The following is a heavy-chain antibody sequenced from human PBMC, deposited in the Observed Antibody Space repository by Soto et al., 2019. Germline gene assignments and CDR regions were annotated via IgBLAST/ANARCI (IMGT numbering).Heavy chain of an antibody. CDR1: GYSFTSYW. CDR3: ARQLQRGCTNGVCYFSGMDV. V-gene: IGHV5-51*01. Sequence: VESLKISCKGSGYSFTSYWIGWVRQMPGKGLEWMGIIYPGDSDTRYSPSFQGQVTISADKSISTAYLQWSSLKASDTAMYYCARQLQRGCTNGVCYFSGMDVWGQGTTVTVSS. J-gene: IGHJ6*02. D-gene: IGHD2-8*01. CDR2: IYPGDSDT.